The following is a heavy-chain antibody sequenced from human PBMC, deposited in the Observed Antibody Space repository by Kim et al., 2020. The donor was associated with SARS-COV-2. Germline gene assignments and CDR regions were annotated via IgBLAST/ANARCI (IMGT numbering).Heavy chain of an antibody. D-gene: IGHD2-2*01. J-gene: IGHJ4*02. CDR2: IIYSGST. CDR1: GGSISIYH. Sequence: SETLSLTCTVSGGSISIYHWSWIRQAPGKGLEWIGYIIYSGSTGYNPSPTSRVAMSVDTSKNQFSLRLSSVTSADTAGYYCAGCSSTWEAFFDYWGQGTLVTVSS. CDR3: AGCSSTWEAFFDY. V-gene: IGHV4-59*13.